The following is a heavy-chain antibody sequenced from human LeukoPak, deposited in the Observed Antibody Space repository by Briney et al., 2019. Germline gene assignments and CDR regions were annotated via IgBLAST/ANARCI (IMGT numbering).Heavy chain of an antibody. J-gene: IGHJ4*02. CDR2: IRSDGTDK. CDR1: GLIFTTYF. D-gene: IGHD3-22*01. Sequence: GGSLRLSCAASGLIFTTYFMHWARQAPGKGLEWVAFIRSDGTDKSYAGSVMGRFTISRDNSKNKLYLQMNTLRAEDTAVYYCWEHDSSSDFWGQGTVVTVSS. CDR3: WEHDSSSDF. V-gene: IGHV3-30*02.